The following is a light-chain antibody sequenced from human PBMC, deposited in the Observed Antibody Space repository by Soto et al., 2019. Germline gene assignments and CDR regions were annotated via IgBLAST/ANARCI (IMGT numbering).Light chain of an antibody. CDR3: AIWDSSLIAGV. CDR2: DNN. J-gene: IGLJ2*01. Sequence: QSVLTQPPSVSAAPGQKVTISCSGSSSNIGNNFVSWYQHLPGTAPKLLIYDNNKRPSEIPDRFSGTKSGTSATLGITGLQTGYEAHYYCAIWDSSLIAGVFGGGTKLTVL. V-gene: IGLV1-51*01. CDR1: SSNIGNNF.